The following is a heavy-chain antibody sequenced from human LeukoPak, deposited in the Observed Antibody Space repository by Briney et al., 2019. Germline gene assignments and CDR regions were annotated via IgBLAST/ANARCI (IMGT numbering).Heavy chain of an antibody. CDR3: ARGTTMVRGVPYFDY. D-gene: IGHD3-10*01. V-gene: IGHV1-69*13. CDR2: IIPIFGTA. CDR1: GGTFSSYA. J-gene: IGHJ4*02. Sequence: SVKVSCKASGGTFSSYAISWVRQAPGQGLGWMGGIIPIFGTANYAQKFQGRVTITADESTSTAYTELSSLRSEDTAVYYCARGTTMVRGVPYFDYWGQGALVTVSS.